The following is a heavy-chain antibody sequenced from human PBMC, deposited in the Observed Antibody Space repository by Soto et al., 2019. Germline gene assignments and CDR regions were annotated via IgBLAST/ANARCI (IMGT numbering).Heavy chain of an antibody. J-gene: IGHJ6*03. CDR3: ARDAILLWFGESHYMDV. CDR1: GFTFSDYY. CDR2: ISSSGSTI. V-gene: IGHV3-11*01. D-gene: IGHD3-10*01. Sequence: SLRLSCAASGFTFSDYYMSWIRQAPGKGLEWVSYISSSGSTIYYADSVKGRFTISRDNAKTSLYLQMNSLRAEDTAVYYCARDAILLWFGESHYMDVWGKGTTVTVSS.